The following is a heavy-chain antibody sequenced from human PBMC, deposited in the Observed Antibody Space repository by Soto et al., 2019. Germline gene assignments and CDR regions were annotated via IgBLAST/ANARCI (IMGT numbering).Heavy chain of an antibody. J-gene: IGHJ4*02. D-gene: IGHD2-2*01. CDR1: GGSISSYY. Sequence: QVHLQESGPGLVKPSETLSLTCTVSGGSISSYYWNWIRQPAGKGLEWIGRIHSRGYTNYNSSLRSRVTMSVDSSKSQISLKMTSVTAADTAVYYRASIGGTIDYWAQGTLVTVS. V-gene: IGHV4-4*07. CDR3: ASIGGTIDY. CDR2: IHSRGYT.